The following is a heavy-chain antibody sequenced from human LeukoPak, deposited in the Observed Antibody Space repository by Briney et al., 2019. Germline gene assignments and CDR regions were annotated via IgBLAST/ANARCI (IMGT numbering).Heavy chain of an antibody. J-gene: IGHJ4*02. Sequence: GGSLRLSCAASGFTFSSYAMHWVRQAPGKGLEYVSAISSNGGSTYYANSVKGRFTISRDNSKNTLYLQMGSLRAEDMAVYYCARGGGYTSSGWSYYWGQGTLVTVSS. CDR3: ARGGGYTSSGWSYY. CDR2: ISSNGGST. D-gene: IGHD6-19*01. CDR1: GFTFSSYA. V-gene: IGHV3-64*01.